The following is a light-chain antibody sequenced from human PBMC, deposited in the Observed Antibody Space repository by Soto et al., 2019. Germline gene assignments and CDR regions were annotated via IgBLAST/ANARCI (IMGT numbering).Light chain of an antibody. CDR2: DTS. Sequence: IVLTQSPATLSLSPGERATLSCRASQSVFKYLAWYQQKPGQAPRLLIYDTSNSATGIPARFSGSGSGAAFTLTISSLAPEDFAVYYCQQHSNGPWTFGQGTKVDIK. J-gene: IGKJ1*01. CDR1: QSVFKY. CDR3: QQHSNGPWT. V-gene: IGKV3-11*01.